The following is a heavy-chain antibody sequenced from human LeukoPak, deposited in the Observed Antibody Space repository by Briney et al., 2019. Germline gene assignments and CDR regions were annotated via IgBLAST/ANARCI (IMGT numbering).Heavy chain of an antibody. V-gene: IGHV3-20*04. CDR3: ARGEARYYDFWSGYYNWFDP. D-gene: IGHD3-3*01. Sequence: GGSLRLSCAASGFTFDDYGMSWVRQAPGKGLEWVSGINWNGGSTGYADSVKGRFTISRDNAKNSLYLQMNSLRAEDTALYYCARGEARYYDFWSGYYNWFDPWGQGTLVTVSS. J-gene: IGHJ5*02. CDR2: INWNGGST. CDR1: GFTFDDYG.